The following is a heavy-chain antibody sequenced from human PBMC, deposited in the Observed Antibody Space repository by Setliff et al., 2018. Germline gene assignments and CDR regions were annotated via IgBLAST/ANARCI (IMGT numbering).Heavy chain of an antibody. Sequence: SETLSLTCAVSGHSIDSDSYWGWIRQSPGKGLEWIGSLYRTANTYYNPAVRSRVTISPDTSKNQFSLKLTSVTAADTAVYYCARQSGSGSSPYCDFWGQGTLVTVSS. D-gene: IGHD3-10*01. CDR3: ARQSGSGSSPYCDF. CDR2: LYRTANT. J-gene: IGHJ4*02. V-gene: IGHV4-38-2*01. CDR1: GHSIDSDSY.